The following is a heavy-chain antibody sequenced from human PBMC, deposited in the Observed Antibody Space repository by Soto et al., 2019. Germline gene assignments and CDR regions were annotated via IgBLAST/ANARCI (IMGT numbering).Heavy chain of an antibody. J-gene: IGHJ5*02. CDR1: GGTFSSYA. V-gene: IGHV1-69*06. Sequence: QVQLVQSGAEVKTPGSSVKVSCKASGGTFSSYAISWVRQAPGQGVEWMGGIIPIFGTANYAQKFQGRVTITAGKSTSTADMELGSLRSEYTAVYYCARDLAYCGGDCYGWFDPWGQGTQVTVSS. CDR2: IIPIFGTA. CDR3: ARDLAYCGGDCYGWFDP. D-gene: IGHD2-21*02.